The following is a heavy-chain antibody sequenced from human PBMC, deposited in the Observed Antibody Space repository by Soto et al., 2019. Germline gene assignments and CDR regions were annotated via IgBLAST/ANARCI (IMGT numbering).Heavy chain of an antibody. CDR1: GGSISSSSYY. CDR2: IYYSGGT. D-gene: IGHD2-15*01. CDR3: ARLGGGYCSGGSCYSGTH. J-gene: IGHJ4*02. V-gene: IGHV4-39*01. Sequence: SETLSLTCTVSGGSISSSSYYWGWIRQPPGKGLEWIGSIYYSGGTYYNPSLKSRVTISVDTSKNQFSLKLSSVTAADTAVYYCARLGGGYCSGGSCYSGTHWGQGTLVTVSS.